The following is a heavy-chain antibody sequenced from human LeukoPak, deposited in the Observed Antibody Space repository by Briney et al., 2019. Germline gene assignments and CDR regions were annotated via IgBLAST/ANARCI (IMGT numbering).Heavy chain of an antibody. D-gene: IGHD3-10*01. CDR3: AKAGASGFYYFDY. J-gene: IGHJ4*02. V-gene: IGHV3-23*01. CDR1: GFTFSTYG. CDR2: LTGSGGST. Sequence: GGSLRLSCAVSGFTFSTYGMSWVRQAPGKGLEWVSALTGSGGSTYYAASVKGRFTTSRDISKNTLYLQMNSLRAEDTAVYYCAKAGASGFYYFDYWGQGTLVTVSS.